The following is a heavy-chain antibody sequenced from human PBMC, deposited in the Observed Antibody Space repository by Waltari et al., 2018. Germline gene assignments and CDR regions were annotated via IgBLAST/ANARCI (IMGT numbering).Heavy chain of an antibody. CDR2: INTNTGNP. CDR3: ARDNDLFDY. Sequence: QVQLVQSGSELKKPGASVKVSCKASGYTFTSYAMNGVRQAPGQGLEWMGWINTNTGNPTYAQGFTGQLVFSLNSSVSTAYLQINSLTAADTAVYYCARDNDLFDYWGQGTLVTVSS. CDR1: GYTFTSYA. J-gene: IGHJ4*02. V-gene: IGHV7-4-1*02.